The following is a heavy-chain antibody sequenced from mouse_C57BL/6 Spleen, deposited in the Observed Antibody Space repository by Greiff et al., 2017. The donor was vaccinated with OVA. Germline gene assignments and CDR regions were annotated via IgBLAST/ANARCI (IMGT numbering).Heavy chain of an antibody. D-gene: IGHD1-1*01. CDR1: GYTFTDYY. CDR3: ARDYYGSSSAWFAY. J-gene: IGHJ3*01. V-gene: IGHV1-19*01. Sequence: EVQLQQSGPVLVKPGASVKMSCKASGYTFTDYYMNWVKQSHGKSLEWIGVINPYNGGTSYNQQFKGKATLTVDKSSSTAYMELNSLTSEDSAVYYCARDYYGSSSAWFAYWGQGTLVTVSA. CDR2: INPYNGGT.